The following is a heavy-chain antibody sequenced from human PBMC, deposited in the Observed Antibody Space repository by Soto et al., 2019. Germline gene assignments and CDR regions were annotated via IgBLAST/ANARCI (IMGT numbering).Heavy chain of an antibody. D-gene: IGHD1-20*01. CDR2: MYSGGSR. CDR1: GFSVGSNY. J-gene: IGHJ4*02. V-gene: IGHV3-66*01. CDR3: ARATYNWNHEY. Sequence: PGGSLRLSCAVSGFSVGSNYMSWARQAPGKGLEWVSVMYSGGSRYYAESVKGRFTISRDSPKNTLFLQMNSLGVEDTALYFCARATYNWNHEYWGQGTQVTVPQ.